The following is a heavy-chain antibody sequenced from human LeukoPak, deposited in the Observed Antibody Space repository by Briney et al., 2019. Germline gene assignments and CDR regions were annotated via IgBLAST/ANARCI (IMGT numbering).Heavy chain of an antibody. J-gene: IGHJ6*02. D-gene: IGHD3-10*01. V-gene: IGHV3-66*01. Sequence: GGSLRLSCEVSGFTVTSNYMSWVRQAPGKGLEWVSVVYPGGFTDHADSVKGRFTISRDTSKNTVYFQMNNLRAEDTAVYYCTVGGVIWRMDLWGQGTTVAVFS. CDR2: VYPGGFT. CDR3: TVGGVIWRMDL. CDR1: GFTVTSNY.